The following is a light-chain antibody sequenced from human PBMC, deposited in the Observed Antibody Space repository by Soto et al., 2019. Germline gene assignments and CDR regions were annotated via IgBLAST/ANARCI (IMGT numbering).Light chain of an antibody. J-gene: IGLJ1*01. CDR2: ANN. CDR3: QASDNSLTYV. CDR1: SSNIGAGYD. Sequence: VLTQPPSVSGAPGQRVTISCTGSSSNIGAGYDVHWYRQVPGTAPKLLIYANNNRPSGAPDRFSGSNSGTSASLAITGLQAEDDADYYCQASDNSLTYVFGTGTKVTVL. V-gene: IGLV1-40*01.